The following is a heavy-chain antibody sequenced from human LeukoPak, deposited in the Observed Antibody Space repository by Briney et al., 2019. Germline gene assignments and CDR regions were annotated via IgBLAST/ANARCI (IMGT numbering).Heavy chain of an antibody. CDR1: GGSISSQY. Sequence: PSETLSLTCTVSGGSISSQYWSWIRQPPGEGLEWIGYIYYSGSTNYNPSLKSRVTMSVDTSRNQVSLKMSSVAAADTAVYYCAREVYGYFDYWGQGALVTVSS. J-gene: IGHJ4*02. CDR2: IYYSGST. CDR3: AREVYGYFDY. D-gene: IGHD2/OR15-2a*01. V-gene: IGHV4-59*11.